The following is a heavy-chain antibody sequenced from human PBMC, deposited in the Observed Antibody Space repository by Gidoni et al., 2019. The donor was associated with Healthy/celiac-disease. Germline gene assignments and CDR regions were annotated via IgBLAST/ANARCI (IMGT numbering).Heavy chain of an antibody. CDR1: GGTFSSYP. CDR2: IIPILRIA. V-gene: IGHV1-69*02. CDR3: ARGSGHYDSSVLSMDV. D-gene: IGHD3-22*01. Sequence: QVQLVQSGAEVKKPGASVKVSCKASGGTFSSYPISWVRQAPGQGLEWMGRIIPILRIANYAQKFQGSVTITADKSTSTAYMELSSLRSEDTAVYYCARGSGHYDSSVLSMDVWGQGTTVTVSS. J-gene: IGHJ6*02.